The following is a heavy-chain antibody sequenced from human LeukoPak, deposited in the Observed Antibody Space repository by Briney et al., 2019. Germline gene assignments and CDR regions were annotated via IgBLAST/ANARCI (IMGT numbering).Heavy chain of an antibody. V-gene: IGHV3-21*01. CDR3: ARWDCSSTSCYRSRDDAFDI. J-gene: IGHJ3*02. CDR2: ISSSSSYI. D-gene: IGHD2-2*02. CDR1: GFTFSSYS. Sequence: GGSLRLSCAASGFTFSSYSMNWVRQAPGKGLEWVSSISSSSSYIYYADSVKGRFTISRDNAKNSLYLQMNSLRAEDTAVYYCARWDCSSTSCYRSRDDAFDIWGQGTMVTVSS.